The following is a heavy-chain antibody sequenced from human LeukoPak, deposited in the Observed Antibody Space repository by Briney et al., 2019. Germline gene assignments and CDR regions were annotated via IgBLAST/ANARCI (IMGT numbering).Heavy chain of an antibody. V-gene: IGHV4-34*01. D-gene: IGHD2-21*02. Sequence: SETLSLTCAVSGGSFSGYYWSWIRQPPGKRLEWMGEINHSGSTNYNPSLKSRVTISVDTSKNQFSLKLSSVTAAATAVYYCARDPAYCGGDCYFDYWGQGTLVAVSS. J-gene: IGHJ4*02. CDR2: INHSGST. CDR1: GGSFSGYY. CDR3: ARDPAYCGGDCYFDY.